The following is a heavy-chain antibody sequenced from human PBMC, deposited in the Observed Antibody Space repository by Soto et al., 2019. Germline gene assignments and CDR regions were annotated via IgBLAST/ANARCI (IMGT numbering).Heavy chain of an antibody. CDR1: AFIFSNYP. V-gene: IGHV3-64D*06. CDR2: IGIDGGDT. CDR3: LRAGAVGGKGRGKNRFDP. D-gene: IGHD6-19*01. J-gene: IGHJ5*02. Sequence: GGSLRLSCSASAFIFSNYPMYWVRQAPGKGLEYISGIGIDGGDTNFADSVKGRFTISRDNSKNTLYLQMSSLRPEDTAIYYCLRAGAVGGKGRGKNRFDPWGQGTLVTVSS.